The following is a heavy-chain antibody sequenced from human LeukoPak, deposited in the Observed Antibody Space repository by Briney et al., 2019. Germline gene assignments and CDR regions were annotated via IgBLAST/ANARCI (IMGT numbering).Heavy chain of an antibody. CDR3: AKEPRIVVVPAAIWDYYYYYGMDV. J-gene: IGHJ6*02. Sequence: GGSLRLSCAASGFTFSSYAMSWVRQAPGKGLEWVSAISGSGGSTYYADSVKGRFTISRDNSKNTLYLQMNSPRAEDTAVYYCAKEPRIVVVPAAIWDYYYYYGMDVWGQGTTVTVSS. CDR1: GFTFSSYA. CDR2: ISGSGGST. D-gene: IGHD2-2*02. V-gene: IGHV3-23*01.